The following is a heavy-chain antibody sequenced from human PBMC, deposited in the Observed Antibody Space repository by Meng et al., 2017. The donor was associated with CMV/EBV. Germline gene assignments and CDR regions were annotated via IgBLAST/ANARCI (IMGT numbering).Heavy chain of an antibody. J-gene: IGHJ6*02. D-gene: IGHD2-2*01. CDR3: ARAEGEYQLQPYYYGMDV. CDR2: IYSGGST. Sequence: GESLKISCAASGFTVSSNYMSWVRQAPGKGLEWVSVIYSGGSTYYADSVKDRFTISRDNSKNTLYLQMNSLRAEDTAVYYCARAEGEYQLQPYYYGMDVWGQGTTVTVSS. CDR1: GFTVSSNY. V-gene: IGHV3-66*02.